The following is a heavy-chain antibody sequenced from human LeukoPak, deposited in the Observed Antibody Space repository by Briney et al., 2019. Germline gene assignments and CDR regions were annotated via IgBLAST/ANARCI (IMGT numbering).Heavy chain of an antibody. CDR3: AKVRGAQYYFDY. J-gene: IGHJ4*02. CDR1: GGSISSSSYY. CDR2: IRYDGSNK. Sequence: HPSETLSLTCTVSGGSISSSSYYWGWIRQPPGKGLEWVAFIRYDGSNKYYADSVKGRFTISRDNSKNTLYLQMNSLRAEDTAVYYCAKVRGAQYYFDYWGQGTLVTVSS. V-gene: IGHV3-30*02. D-gene: IGHD3-10*01.